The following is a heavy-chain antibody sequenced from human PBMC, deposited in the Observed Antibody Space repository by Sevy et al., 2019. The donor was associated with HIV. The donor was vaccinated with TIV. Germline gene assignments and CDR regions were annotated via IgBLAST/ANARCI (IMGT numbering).Heavy chain of an antibody. CDR3: ARGRTLPATVTTPYYFDY. Sequence: SETLSLTCAVYGGSFSGYYWSWIRQPPGKGLEWIGEINHSGSTNYNPSLKSRVTISVDTSKNQFYLKLSSVTAADTAVYYCARGRTLPATVTTPYYFDYWGQGTLVTVSS. V-gene: IGHV4-34*01. CDR1: GGSFSGYY. CDR2: INHSGST. D-gene: IGHD4-17*01. J-gene: IGHJ4*02.